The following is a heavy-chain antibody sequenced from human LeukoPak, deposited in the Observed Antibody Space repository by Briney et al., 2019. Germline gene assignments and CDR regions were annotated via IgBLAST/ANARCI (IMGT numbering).Heavy chain of an antibody. CDR1: GFIFSNYA. Sequence: GGSLRLSCAASGFIFSNYAMTWVRQAPGKGLEWVSDISGGGGGTFYADSVKGRFTISRDNSKNTLYLQMNSLRAEDTAVYYCAKWAPGYSSGYGLDFWGQGTLVTVS. V-gene: IGHV3-23*01. D-gene: IGHD3-22*01. J-gene: IGHJ4*02. CDR3: AKWAPGYSSGYGLDF. CDR2: ISGGGGGT.